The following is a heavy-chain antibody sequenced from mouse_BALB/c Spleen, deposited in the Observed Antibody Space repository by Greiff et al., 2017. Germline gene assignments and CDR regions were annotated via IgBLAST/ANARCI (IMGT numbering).Heavy chain of an antibody. Sequence: EVKLQESGGGLVKPGGSLKLSCAASGFTFSSYAMSWVRQTPEKRLEWVASISSGGSTYYPDSVKGRFTISRDNARNILYLQMSSLRSEDTAMYYCARGRGDWFAYWGQGTLVTVSA. CDR3: ARGRGDWFAY. CDR2: ISSGGST. V-gene: IGHV5-6-5*01. CDR1: GFTFSSYA. J-gene: IGHJ3*01.